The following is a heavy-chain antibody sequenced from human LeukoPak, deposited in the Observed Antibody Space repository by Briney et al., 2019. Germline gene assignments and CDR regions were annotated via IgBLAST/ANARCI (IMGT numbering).Heavy chain of an antibody. CDR1: GYTFTSYY. V-gene: IGHV1-46*01. Sequence: ASVKVSCKASGYTFTSYYMHWVRQAPGQGLEWVGIINPNGGSTNSAQKFQGRLTMTRDTSTSTVYMELSSLRSEDTAIYYCASGGGGGPFPCDYWGQGTLVTVSS. CDR3: ASGGGGGPFPCDY. J-gene: IGHJ4*02. CDR2: INPNGGST. D-gene: IGHD3-16*01.